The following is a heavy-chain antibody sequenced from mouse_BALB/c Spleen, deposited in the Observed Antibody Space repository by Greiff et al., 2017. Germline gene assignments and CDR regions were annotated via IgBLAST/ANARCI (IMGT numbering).Heavy chain of an antibody. V-gene: IGHV1-14*01. CDR2: INPYNDGT. CDR3: ATYYDYAWFAY. Sequence: EVQLVESGPELVKPGASVKMSCKASGYTFTSYVMHWVKQKPGQGLEWIGYINPYNDGTKYNEKFKGKATLTSDKSSSTAYMELSSLTSEDSAVYYCATYYDYAWFAYWGQGTLVTVSA. J-gene: IGHJ3*01. D-gene: IGHD2-4*01. CDR1: GYTFTSYV.